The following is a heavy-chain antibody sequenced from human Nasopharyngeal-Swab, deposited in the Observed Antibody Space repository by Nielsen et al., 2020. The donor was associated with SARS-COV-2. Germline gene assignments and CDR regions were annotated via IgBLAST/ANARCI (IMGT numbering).Heavy chain of an antibody. D-gene: IGHD1-1*01. Sequence: GGSLRPSCAASGFTFSRYSMNGVRKAPGKGLEGVSSISSSSSYIYYAVSVEGRSTISRDDAKNSLYLQMNSLRAEDTAVYYCARSQGERRAGAFDIWGQGTMVTVSS. V-gene: IGHV3-21*01. CDR2: ISSSSSYI. CDR1: GFTFSRYS. J-gene: IGHJ3*02. CDR3: ARSQGERRAGAFDI.